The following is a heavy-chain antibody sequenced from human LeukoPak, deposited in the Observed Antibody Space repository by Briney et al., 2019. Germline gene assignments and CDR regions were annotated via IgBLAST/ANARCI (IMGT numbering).Heavy chain of an antibody. Sequence: KASETLSLTCAVYGGSFSGYYWSWIRQPPWKGLEWMGEINHSGSTNYNPSLKSRVTISVDTSKNQFSLKLSSVTAADTAVYYCARGLRGDYPLLWRATKYYFDYWGQGTLVTVSS. CDR2: INHSGST. D-gene: IGHD4-17*01. CDR3: ARGLRGDYPLLWRATKYYFDY. V-gene: IGHV4-34*01. J-gene: IGHJ4*02. CDR1: GGSFSGYY.